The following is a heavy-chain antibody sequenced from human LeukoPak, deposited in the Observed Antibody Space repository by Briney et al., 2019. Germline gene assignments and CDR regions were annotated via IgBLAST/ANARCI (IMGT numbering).Heavy chain of an antibody. CDR1: GYTFTGYY. D-gene: IGHD3-9*01. J-gene: IGHJ6*02. CDR3: ARVFDILTGSYYYYYGMDV. Sequence: GASVTVSCKASGYTFTGYYMHWVRQAPGQGLEWMGWINPNSGGTNYAQKFQGRVTMTRDTSISTAYMELSRLRSDDTAAYYCARVFDILTGSYYYYYGMDVWGQGTTVTVSS. CDR2: INPNSGGT. V-gene: IGHV1-2*02.